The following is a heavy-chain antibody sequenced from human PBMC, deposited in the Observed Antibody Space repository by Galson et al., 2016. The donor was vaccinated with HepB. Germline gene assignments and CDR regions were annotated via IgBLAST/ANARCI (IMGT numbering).Heavy chain of an antibody. V-gene: IGHV3-74*01. CDR1: GFTFSSYW. CDR2: IKSDESWK. J-gene: IGHJ4*02. Sequence: LSCAASGFTFSSYWMHWVRQAPGKGLVWVSRIKSDESWKNYADSVKGRFTISRDNAKNTLYLQMNSLRAEDTAVYYCARDGDAYNFDYWGQGTLATVSS. CDR3: ARDGDAYNFDY. D-gene: IGHD5-24*01.